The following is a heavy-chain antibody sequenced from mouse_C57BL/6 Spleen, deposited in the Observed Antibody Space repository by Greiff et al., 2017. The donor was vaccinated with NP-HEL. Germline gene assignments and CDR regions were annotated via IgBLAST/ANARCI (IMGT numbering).Heavy chain of an antibody. CDR2: IDPNSGGT. CDR1: GYTFTSYW. V-gene: IGHV1-72*01. J-gene: IGHJ4*01. Sequence: VQLQQPGAELVKPGASVKLSCKASGYTFTSYWMHWVKQRPGRGLEWIGRIDPNSGGTKYNEKVKSKATLTVDKPSSTAYMQLSSLTSEVSAVYYCAREGVYYDCDVGRNYAMDYWGQGTSVTVSS. CDR3: AREGVYYDCDVGRNYAMDY. D-gene: IGHD2-4*01.